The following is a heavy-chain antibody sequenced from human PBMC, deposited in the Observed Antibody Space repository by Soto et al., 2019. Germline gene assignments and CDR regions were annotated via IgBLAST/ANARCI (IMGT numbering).Heavy chain of an antibody. CDR1: GFSFSTSRVG. V-gene: IGHV2-5*02. J-gene: IGHJ4*02. CDR3: VHSPYKSGRRDLDY. CDR2: VYWDDDK. Sequence: QITLKESGPTLVKPTQTLTLTCSFSGFSFSTSRVGVGWIRQSPGTALEWLALVYWDDDKLYSPSLESRLTSTKDTSKTPVVLAVTDMDPVDTGTYFCVHSPYKSGRRDLDYWCQGTLVTVSS. D-gene: IGHD1-20*01.